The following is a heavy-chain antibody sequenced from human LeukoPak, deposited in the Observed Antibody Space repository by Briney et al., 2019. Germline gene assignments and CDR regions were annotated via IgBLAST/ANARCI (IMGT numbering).Heavy chain of an antibody. Sequence: SVKVSCKASGGTFSSYAISWVRQAPGQGLEWMGGIIPIFDTANYAQKFQGRVTITADESTSTAYMELSSLRSEDTAVYYCARGGRDYAQPDAVGVYWFDPWGQGTLVTVSS. J-gene: IGHJ5*02. V-gene: IGHV1-69*13. D-gene: IGHD4-17*01. CDR3: ARGGRDYAQPDAVGVYWFDP. CDR2: IIPIFDTA. CDR1: GGTFSSYA.